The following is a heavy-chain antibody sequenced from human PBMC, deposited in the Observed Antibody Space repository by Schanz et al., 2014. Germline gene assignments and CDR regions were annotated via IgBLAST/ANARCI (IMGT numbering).Heavy chain of an antibody. CDR1: GFTFSSYA. J-gene: IGHJ4*02. D-gene: IGHD6-13*01. CDR2: ISGSGVNT. Sequence: EVQLLESGGGLVQPGGSLRLSCAASGFTFSSYAMSWVRQAPGKGLEWVSIISGSGVNTYYADSVRGRFTMSRDNSKNALYLQMNSLRAGDAAVYYCARGLIAAAGGAFDYWGQGTLVAVSA. CDR3: ARGLIAAAGGAFDY. V-gene: IGHV3-23*01.